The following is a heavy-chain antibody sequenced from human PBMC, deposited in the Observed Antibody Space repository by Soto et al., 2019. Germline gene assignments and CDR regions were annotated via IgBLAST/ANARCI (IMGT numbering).Heavy chain of an antibody. CDR2: INHSGSA. J-gene: IGHJ6*02. CDR3: ARVGFNWNDDYYGMDV. D-gene: IGHD1-20*01. CDR1: GGSFSGYY. V-gene: IGHV4-34*01. Sequence: SETLSLTCAVYGGSFSGYYWSWIRQPPGKGLEWIGEINHSGSANYNPSLKSRVTISVDTSKNQFSLKLSSVTAADTAVYYCARVGFNWNDDYYGMDVWGQGTTVTVSS.